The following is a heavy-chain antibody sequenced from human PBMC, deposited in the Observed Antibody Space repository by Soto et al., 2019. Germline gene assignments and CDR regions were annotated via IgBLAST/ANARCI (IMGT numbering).Heavy chain of an antibody. CDR1: GFTFRSYA. D-gene: IGHD6-19*01. Sequence: PGGSLRLSCSASGFTFRSYAMHWVRQAPGKGPEYVSAISGNGGTTYYADPVKGRFTISRDNSKNTLYLQMSSLRVEDTAIYYCMKDLDSSGWYYSGDYWGQGTLVTVSS. J-gene: IGHJ4*02. V-gene: IGHV3-64D*06. CDR3: MKDLDSSGWYYSGDY. CDR2: ISGNGGTT.